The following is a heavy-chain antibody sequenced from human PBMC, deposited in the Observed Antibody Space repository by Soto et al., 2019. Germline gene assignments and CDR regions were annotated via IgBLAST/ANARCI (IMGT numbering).Heavy chain of an antibody. Sequence: SETLSLTCTVSGGSISSGGYYWSWIRQHPGTGLEWIGHISYSGSTYYNTSLKSRVTISVDTSRNQFSLIVNSVTAADTAVYNCARPGVDTAMVPYYFDYWGQGNLVTVSS. D-gene: IGHD5-18*01. J-gene: IGHJ4*02. CDR2: ISYSGST. V-gene: IGHV4-31*03. CDR1: GGSISSGGYY. CDR3: ARPGVDTAMVPYYFDY.